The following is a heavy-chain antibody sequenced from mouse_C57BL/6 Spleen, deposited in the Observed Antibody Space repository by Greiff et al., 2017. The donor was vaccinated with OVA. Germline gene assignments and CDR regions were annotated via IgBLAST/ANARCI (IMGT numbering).Heavy chain of an antibody. V-gene: IGHV2-2*02. CDR1: GFSLTSYG. Sequence: QVQLQQSGPGLVQPSQSLSITCTVSGFSLTSYGVHWVRQSPGKGLEWLGVIWSGGSTDYNAAFISRLSISKDNSKRQVFIEMNCLQANDTAIYYCARGEFITTVEEYFEVWGTGTTVTVSS. CDR3: ARGEFITTVEEYFEV. D-gene: IGHD1-1*01. J-gene: IGHJ1*03. CDR2: IWSGGST.